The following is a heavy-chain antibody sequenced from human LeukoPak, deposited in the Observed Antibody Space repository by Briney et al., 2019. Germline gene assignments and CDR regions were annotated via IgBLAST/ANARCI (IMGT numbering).Heavy chain of an antibody. Sequence: NPSETLSHTCTVSGGSISSSSYYWGWIRQPPGKGLEWIGSIYYSGSTYYNPSLKSRVTISVDTSKNQFSLKLSSVTAADTAVYYCARPIAAAGQYYFDYWGQGTLVTVSS. CDR3: ARPIAAAGQYYFDY. J-gene: IGHJ4*02. V-gene: IGHV4-39*01. CDR2: IYYSGST. CDR1: GGSISSSSYY. D-gene: IGHD6-13*01.